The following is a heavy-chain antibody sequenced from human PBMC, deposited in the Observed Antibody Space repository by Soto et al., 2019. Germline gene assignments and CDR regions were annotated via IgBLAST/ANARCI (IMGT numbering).Heavy chain of an antibody. CDR3: AKRATTVPTPGNYFDC. D-gene: IGHD2-15*01. Sequence: EVQLLESGGGLVQPGGSLSLSCAASGFSFSDYSMTWVRQAPGRGLEWVSTLTPAGTTFYADSVKGRFTISRDNYRNTLSLHMYNLRAEDTARYYSAKRATTVPTPGNYFDCWGQGTLVTVSS. CDR1: GFSFSDYS. V-gene: IGHV3-23*01. J-gene: IGHJ4*02. CDR2: LTPAGTT.